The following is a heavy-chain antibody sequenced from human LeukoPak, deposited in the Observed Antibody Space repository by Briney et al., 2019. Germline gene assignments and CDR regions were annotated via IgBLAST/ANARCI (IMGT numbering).Heavy chain of an antibody. V-gene: IGHV3-21*01. CDR2: ISSSSSYI. Sequence: GGSLRLSCAASGFTFSSYSMNWVRQAPGKGLEWVSSISSSSSYIYCADSVKGRFTISRDNAKNSLYLQMNSLRAEDTAVYYCARVVPAAITDDDAFDIWGQGTMVTVSS. D-gene: IGHD2-2*01. CDR3: ARVVPAAITDDDAFDI. J-gene: IGHJ3*02. CDR1: GFTFSSYS.